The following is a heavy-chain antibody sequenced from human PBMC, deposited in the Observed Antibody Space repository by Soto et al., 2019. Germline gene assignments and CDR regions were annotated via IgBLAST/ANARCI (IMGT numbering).Heavy chain of an antibody. V-gene: IGHV3-21*01. CDR2: ISSTSTYI. Sequence: VQLVESGGGLVKPGGSLRLSCAASGFTFGSYSMNWVRQAPGKGLEWVSSISSTSTYIYYADSVRGRFTISRDNSKKSLYLQINSLRYEDTAVFYFARVREGLALIYGMDVWGQGTTVTVSS. D-gene: IGHD3-10*01. J-gene: IGHJ6*02. CDR3: ARVREGLALIYGMDV. CDR1: GFTFGSYS.